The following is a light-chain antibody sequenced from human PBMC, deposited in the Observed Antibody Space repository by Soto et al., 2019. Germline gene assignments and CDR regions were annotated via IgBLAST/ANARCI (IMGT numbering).Light chain of an antibody. V-gene: IGKV1-12*01. CDR3: QQADSFPRT. CDR1: QDVSSR. Sequence: DLQMTQSPSSVSASVGDRVTITCRTSQDVSSRLAWYQQKPGEAPKLLIYRASTLQSGVPSRFRGSGSGTYFTLTISTLQPEDFATYYCQQADSFPRTFGGGTKVDIK. CDR2: RAS. J-gene: IGKJ4*01.